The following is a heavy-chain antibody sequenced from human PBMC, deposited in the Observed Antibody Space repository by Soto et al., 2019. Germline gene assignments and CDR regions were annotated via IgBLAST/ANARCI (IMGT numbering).Heavy chain of an antibody. D-gene: IGHD2-15*01. CDR3: ARDSGIEVDGGNRQEH. CDR2: INPSGGST. Sequence: ASVKVSCKASGYTFTNYHMHWVRQAPGKGFEWMGIINPSGGSTTYAQKFQGRVTMTSDTSTSTVYMELSSLRSDDTAVYYCARDSGIEVDGGNRQEHWGQGRQVTDPS. J-gene: IGHJ4*02. V-gene: IGHV1-46*01. CDR1: GYTFTNYH.